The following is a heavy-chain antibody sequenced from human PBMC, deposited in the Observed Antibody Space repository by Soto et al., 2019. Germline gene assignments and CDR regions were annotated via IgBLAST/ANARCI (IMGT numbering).Heavy chain of an antibody. CDR1: GFSLSTTLVA. J-gene: IGHJ4*02. D-gene: IGHD5-18*01. V-gene: IGHV2-5*02. CDR2: IYWDDDK. Sequence: QITLKESGPTLVKPTQTLTLTCTFSGFSLSTTLVALGWIRQPPGTALEWLALIYWDDDKRYSPSLKTRLTISKDTAKNQVVPAMTNMDPVDTATYLCAHQSRGNRFSSAYWGQGILFTVSS. CDR3: AHQSRGNRFSSAY.